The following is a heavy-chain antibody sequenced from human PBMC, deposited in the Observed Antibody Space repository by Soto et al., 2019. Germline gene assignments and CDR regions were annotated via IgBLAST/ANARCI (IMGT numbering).Heavy chain of an antibody. CDR3: ARKPLGYCSGGSCYSNNWFDP. CDR2: INHSGST. D-gene: IGHD2-15*01. Sequence: PSGTLALTCAVYGGAFSGYYWSWIRQPPGKGLEWIGEINHSGSTNYNPSLKSRVTISVDTAKNQFSLKLSSVTAADTAVYYCARKPLGYCSGGSCYSNNWFDPWGQGTLVTVSS. CDR1: GGAFSGYY. V-gene: IGHV4-34*01. J-gene: IGHJ5*02.